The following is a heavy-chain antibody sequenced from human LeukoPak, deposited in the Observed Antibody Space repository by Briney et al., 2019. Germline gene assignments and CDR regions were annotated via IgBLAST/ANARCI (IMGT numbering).Heavy chain of an antibody. D-gene: IGHD3-3*01. CDR1: GGSISSGGYS. Sequence: PSQTLSLTCAVSGGSISSGGYSWSWIRQPPGKGLEWIGYIYHSGSTYYNPSLKSRVTMSVDTSKNQFSLKLSSVTAADTAVYYCARDGDYDFWSGYFRGAFDIWGQGTMVTVSS. V-gene: IGHV4-30-2*01. CDR3: ARDGDYDFWSGYFRGAFDI. J-gene: IGHJ3*02. CDR2: IYHSGST.